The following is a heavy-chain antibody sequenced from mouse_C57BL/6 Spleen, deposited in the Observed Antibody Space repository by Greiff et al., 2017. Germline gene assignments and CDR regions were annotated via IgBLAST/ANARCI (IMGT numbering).Heavy chain of an antibody. Sequence: VQLQQSGAELARPGASVKMSCKASGYTFTSYTMHWVKQRPGQGLEWIGYINPSSGYTKYNQKFKDKATLTADKSSSTAYMQLSSLTSEDSAFYYCARGPPDWDRFDYWGQGTTLTVSS. CDR3: ARGPPDWDRFDY. V-gene: IGHV1-4*01. CDR1: GYTFTSYT. D-gene: IGHD4-1*01. CDR2: INPSSGYT. J-gene: IGHJ2*01.